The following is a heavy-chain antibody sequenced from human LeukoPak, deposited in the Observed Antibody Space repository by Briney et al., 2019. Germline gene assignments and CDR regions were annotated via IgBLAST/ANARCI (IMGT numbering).Heavy chain of an antibody. CDR1: GFTFSSYA. J-gene: IGHJ4*02. CDR3: ARPMWGGSGSYLPLDY. Sequence: PGRSLRLSCAASGFTFSSYAMHWVRQAPGKGLEWVAVIPYDGSNKYYADSVEGRFTISRDNSKNTLYLQMNSLRAEDTAVYYCARPMWGGSGSYLPLDYWGQGTLVTVSS. D-gene: IGHD3-10*01. V-gene: IGHV3-30*04. CDR2: IPYDGSNK.